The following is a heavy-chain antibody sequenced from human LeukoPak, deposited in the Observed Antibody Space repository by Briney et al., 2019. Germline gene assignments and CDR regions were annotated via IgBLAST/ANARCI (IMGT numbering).Heavy chain of an antibody. CDR3: ARGYSLDLGFDY. CDR2: INPSGCST. Sequence: RASVNVSCKASGYTFTSYYMHWVRQAPGQGLEWMGIINPSGCSTSYAQKFQGRVTMTRDTSTSTVYMELSSLRSEDTAVYYCARGYSLDLGFDYWGQGTLVTVSS. CDR1: GYTFTSYY. V-gene: IGHV1-46*01. J-gene: IGHJ4*02. D-gene: IGHD5-12*01.